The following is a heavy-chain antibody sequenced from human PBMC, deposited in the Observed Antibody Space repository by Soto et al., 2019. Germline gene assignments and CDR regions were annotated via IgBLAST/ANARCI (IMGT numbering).Heavy chain of an antibody. CDR2: INAGNGNT. Sequence: GASLTVSCKASGYTFTGYAMHWVRQAPGHRLEWMGWINAGNGNTKYSQKFQGRVTITRDTSASTTYMELSSLRSEDTAVYYCARAVAVPADFDYWGQGTWSPSPQ. J-gene: IGHJ4*02. CDR1: GYTFTGYA. V-gene: IGHV1-3*01. CDR3: ARAVAVPADFDY. D-gene: IGHD6-19*01.